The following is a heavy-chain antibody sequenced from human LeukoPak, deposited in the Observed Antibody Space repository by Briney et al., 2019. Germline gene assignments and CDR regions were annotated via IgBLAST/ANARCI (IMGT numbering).Heavy chain of an antibody. J-gene: IGHJ4*02. CDR2: ISGSGGSA. CDR3: AKDSSGSGWYLHFEY. Sequence: QSGGSLRLSCAASGFTFSSYAMSWVRQAPGKGLEWVSVISGSGGSAYFAGSVKGRFTISRDNSKNTLYLQMNSLRAEGTAVYYCAKDSSGSGWYLHFEYWGQGTLVTVSS. D-gene: IGHD6-19*01. CDR1: GFTFSSYA. V-gene: IGHV3-23*01.